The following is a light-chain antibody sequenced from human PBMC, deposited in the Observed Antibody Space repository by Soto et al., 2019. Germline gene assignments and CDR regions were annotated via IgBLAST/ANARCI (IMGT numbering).Light chain of an antibody. J-gene: IGLJ2*01. CDR3: RSYTSSITVL. CDR1: SSDVGGYNY. V-gene: IGLV2-14*01. CDR2: EVS. Sequence: QSVLTQPASVSGSPGQSITISCTGTSSDVGGYNYVSWYQQHPGKAPKLMIYEVSNRPSGVSNRFSGSKSGNTASLTISGLQAEDEADYYCRSYTSSITVLFGGGTKLTVL.